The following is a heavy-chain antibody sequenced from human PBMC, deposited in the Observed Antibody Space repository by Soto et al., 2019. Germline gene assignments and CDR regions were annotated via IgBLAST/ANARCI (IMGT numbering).Heavy chain of an antibody. CDR1: GYTFTGYY. J-gene: IGHJ6*02. V-gene: IGHV1-2*04. Sequence: ASVKVSCTSSGYTFTGYYMHWVRQAPGQGLEWMGWINPNSGGTNYAQKFQGWVTMTRDTSISTAYMELSRLRSDDTAVYYCARGDYCSGGSCWGYYYYGMDVWGQGTTVTVSS. CDR2: INPNSGGT. D-gene: IGHD2-15*01. CDR3: ARGDYCSGGSCWGYYYYGMDV.